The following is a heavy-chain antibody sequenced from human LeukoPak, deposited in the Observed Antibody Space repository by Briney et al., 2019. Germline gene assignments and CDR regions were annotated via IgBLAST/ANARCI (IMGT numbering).Heavy chain of an antibody. CDR3: ARGLRSGTIDY. Sequence: SETLSLTCTVSGGSISSSSYYWGWIRQPPGKGLEWIENIYYSGSTYYNPSLKSRVTISVDTSKNQFSLKLSSVTAADTAVYYCARGLRSGTIDYWGQGTLVTVSS. CDR1: GGSISSSSYY. V-gene: IGHV4-39*07. CDR2: IYYSGST. D-gene: IGHD1/OR15-1a*01. J-gene: IGHJ4*02.